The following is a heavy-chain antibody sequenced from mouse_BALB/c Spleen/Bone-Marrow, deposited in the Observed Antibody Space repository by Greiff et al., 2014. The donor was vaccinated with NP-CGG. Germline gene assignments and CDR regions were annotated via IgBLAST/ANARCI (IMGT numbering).Heavy chain of an antibody. CDR3: TMRYYSMHY. V-gene: IGHV1-4*01. CDR2: IYPSSAYT. CDR1: GYTFTRYT. Sequence: VKLMESGAELARPGASVKMSWQASGYTFTRYTMHWGKQRPGQGLEWIGYIYPSSAYTNYNQKFKEKVIFTADKSSSTAYPHLSSLTYEDAAVYCCTMRYYSMHYWGQGTSVTVSS. J-gene: IGHJ4*01.